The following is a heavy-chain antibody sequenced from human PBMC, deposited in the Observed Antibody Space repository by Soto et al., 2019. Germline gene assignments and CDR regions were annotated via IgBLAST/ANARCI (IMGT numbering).Heavy chain of an antibody. V-gene: IGHV1-18*01. CDR1: GYTFNIYG. J-gene: IGHJ4*02. D-gene: IGHD1-7*01. CDR3: ARELSALGTIDY. CDR2: ISPYNGNK. Sequence: QVQLVQSGAEVKKPGASVKVSCKTSGYTFNIYGISWVRQAPGQGFEWMGWISPYNGNKRYAQYLQDRVTMTTDTSTSTAYMELRSLRSDDTALYYCARELSALGTIDYWGQGTLVTVSS.